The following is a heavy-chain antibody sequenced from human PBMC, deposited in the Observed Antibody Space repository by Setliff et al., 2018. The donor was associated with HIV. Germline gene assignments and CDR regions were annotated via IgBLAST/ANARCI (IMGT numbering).Heavy chain of an antibody. CDR2: IYYSGST. J-gene: IGHJ4*02. V-gene: IGHV4-59*08. CDR1: GGSMSSHY. D-gene: IGHD3-10*01. CDR3: ARRGYKSGYFDY. Sequence: KPSETLSLTCTVSGGSMSSHYWSWVRQTPGKGLEWIGYIYYSGSTNYKPSLKSRVTISVDTSKNQFSLKLSSVTAADTAVYYCARRGYKSGYFDYWGQGMLVTV.